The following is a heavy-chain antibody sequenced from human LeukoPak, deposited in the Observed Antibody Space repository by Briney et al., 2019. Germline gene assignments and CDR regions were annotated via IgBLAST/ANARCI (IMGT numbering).Heavy chain of an antibody. V-gene: IGHV3-30*02. D-gene: IGHD1-26*01. CDR1: GFTFSSYG. CDR3: AKSHLPNSYSGTYYCDY. Sequence: PPGGSLRLSCAASGFTFSSYGMHWVRQAPAKGLEWVAFIRYDESKTFYGDSVKGRFTVSRDNSKNTLYLQMNSLRAEDTAVYYCAKSHLPNSYSGTYYCDYWGQGTQVTVSS. J-gene: IGHJ4*02. CDR2: IRYDESKT.